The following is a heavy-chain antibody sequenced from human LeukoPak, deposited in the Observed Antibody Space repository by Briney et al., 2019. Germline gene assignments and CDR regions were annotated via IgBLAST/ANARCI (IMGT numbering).Heavy chain of an antibody. CDR3: ARDCSSTRCQGPVFDN. CDR1: GYTFTISY. CDR2: IHPSGGNT. V-gene: IGHV1-46*01. Sequence: ASVKVSCKASGYTFTISYMHWVRQAPGQGLEWMGIIHPSGGNTNYAQKFQGRVAMTRDTSTSTVYMELSSLRSEDTAIYYCARDCSSTRCQGPVFDNWGQGTLVTVSS. D-gene: IGHD2-2*01. J-gene: IGHJ4*02.